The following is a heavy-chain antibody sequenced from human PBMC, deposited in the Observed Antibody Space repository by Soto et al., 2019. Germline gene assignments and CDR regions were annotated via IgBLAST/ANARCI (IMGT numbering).Heavy chain of an antibody. CDR3: ARDKITGLFDY. Sequence: SETLSLTCAVYGGSFIGYSWTWILQPPWTGLEWIGEINHTGSTNYNPSLKSRVTISVDTSKNQFSLKLTSVTAADTAVYYCARDKITGLFDYWGQGTLVTVSS. CDR1: GGSFIGYS. V-gene: IGHV4-34*01. CDR2: INHTGST. J-gene: IGHJ4*02. D-gene: IGHD2-8*02.